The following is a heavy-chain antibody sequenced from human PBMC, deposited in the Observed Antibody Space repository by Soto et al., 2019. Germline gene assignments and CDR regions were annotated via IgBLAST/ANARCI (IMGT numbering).Heavy chain of an antibody. Sequence: LRLSCAASGFTFSSYEMNWVRQAPGQGLEWVSYISDSGGTVYYADSVKGRFTVSRDNAQNSVYLQMNSLRTEDTAVYYCARDLLHYDFWSGYSAYFYYGMDVWGPGTTVTVSS. J-gene: IGHJ6*02. V-gene: IGHV3-48*03. CDR1: GFTFSSYE. CDR3: ARDLLHYDFWSGYSAYFYYGMDV. D-gene: IGHD3-3*01. CDR2: ISDSGGTV.